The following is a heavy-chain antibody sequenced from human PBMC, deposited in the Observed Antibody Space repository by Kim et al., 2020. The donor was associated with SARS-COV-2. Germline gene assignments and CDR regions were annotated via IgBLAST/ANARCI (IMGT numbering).Heavy chain of an antibody. CDR1: GGSFSGYY. CDR3: ARGNGVYWYFDP. Sequence: SETLSLICAVYGGSFSGYYWSWIRQPPGKGLEWIGEINHSGSTNYNPSPKSRVTISVDTSKNQFSLKLSSVTAADTAVYYCARGNGVYWYFDPWGRGTLVTVSS. V-gene: IGHV4-34*01. D-gene: IGHD3-10*01. J-gene: IGHJ2*01. CDR2: INHSGST.